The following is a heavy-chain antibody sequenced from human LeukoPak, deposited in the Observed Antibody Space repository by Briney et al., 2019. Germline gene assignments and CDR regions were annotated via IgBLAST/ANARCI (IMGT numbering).Heavy chain of an antibody. CDR3: ARGPYSSGWYGLDY. D-gene: IGHD6-19*01. CDR1: GYNFIYYY. Sequence: ASVTVSFKTSGYNFIYYYIHWVRQAPGQGLEWMALINPSGGSTSYAQKFQGRVTMTRDTSTSTVYMELRSLRSEDTAVYYCARGPYSSGWYGLDYWGQGTLVTVSS. CDR2: INPSGGST. V-gene: IGHV1-46*01. J-gene: IGHJ4*02.